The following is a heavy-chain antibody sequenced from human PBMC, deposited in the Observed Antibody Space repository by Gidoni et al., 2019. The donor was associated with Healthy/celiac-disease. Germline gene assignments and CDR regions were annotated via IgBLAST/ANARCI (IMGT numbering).Heavy chain of an antibody. CDR1: GFTFSSYA. CDR3: ASPAHRTAAGPVPGTGPFDY. CDR2: ISGSGGST. J-gene: IGHJ4*02. V-gene: IGHV3-23*01. Sequence: EVQLLESGGGLVQPGGSLSLSCAASGFTFSSYAMSWVRQAPGKGLEWVSAISGSGGSTYYADSVKGRFTISRDNSKNTLYLQMNSLRAEDTAVYYCASPAHRTAAGPVPGTGPFDYWGQGTLVTVSS. D-gene: IGHD6-13*01.